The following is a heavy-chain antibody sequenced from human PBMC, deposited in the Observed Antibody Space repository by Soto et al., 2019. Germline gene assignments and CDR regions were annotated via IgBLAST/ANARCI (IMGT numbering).Heavy chain of an antibody. CDR1: GFTFRSYA. Sequence: EVQLLESGGGLVQPGGSLGLSCAASGFTFRSYAMTWVRQAPGKGLEWVSAISGSGASTYYADSVKGRFTISRDNSKNTLYLQMNSLRAEDTAVYYCAKGTYYYDSSAYYGYWGQGTLVTVSS. V-gene: IGHV3-23*01. J-gene: IGHJ4*02. CDR2: ISGSGAST. D-gene: IGHD3-22*01. CDR3: AKGTYYYDSSAYYGY.